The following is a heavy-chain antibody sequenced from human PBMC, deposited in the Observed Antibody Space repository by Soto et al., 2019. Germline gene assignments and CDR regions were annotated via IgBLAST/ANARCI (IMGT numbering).Heavy chain of an antibody. CDR3: ARAVYDSSGYYLAYFDY. V-gene: IGHV4-34*01. D-gene: IGHD3-22*01. CDR2: INHSGST. Sequence: QVQLQQWGAGLLKPSETLSLTCAVYGGSFSGYYWSWIRQPPGKGLEWIGEINHSGSTNYNPSLKSRVTISVDTSKNQFSLKLSSVTAADTAVYYCARAVYDSSGYYLAYFDYWGQGTLVTVSS. J-gene: IGHJ4*02. CDR1: GGSFSGYY.